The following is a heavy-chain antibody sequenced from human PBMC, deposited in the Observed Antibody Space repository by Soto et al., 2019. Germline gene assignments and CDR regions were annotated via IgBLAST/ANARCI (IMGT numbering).Heavy chain of an antibody. CDR3: ARLSYTMVRGVIKGNGMDV. CDR2: IYYSGST. V-gene: IGHV4-39*07. D-gene: IGHD3-10*01. CDR1: GGSISSSSYY. Sequence: SETLSLTCTVSGGSISSSSYYWGWIRQPPGKGLEWIGSIYYSGSTYYNPSIKSRVTISVDTSKNQFSLKLSSATAADTAVYYCARLSYTMVRGVIKGNGMDVWGQGTTVTVSS. J-gene: IGHJ6*02.